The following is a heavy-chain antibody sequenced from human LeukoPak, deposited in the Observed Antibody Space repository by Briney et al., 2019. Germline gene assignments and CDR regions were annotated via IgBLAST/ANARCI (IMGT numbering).Heavy chain of an antibody. CDR3: AKRPWLRGTNLFYFDY. V-gene: IGHV3-23*01. D-gene: IGHD3-10*01. Sequence: QPGGSLRLSCAASGFTFSSYAMSWVRQAPGKGLEWVSTLSATDVPFYADSVKGRFTVSRDNSKNTLYLQMNSLRAEDTAVYYCAKRPWLRGTNLFYFDYWGQGALVTVSS. J-gene: IGHJ4*02. CDR1: GFTFSSYA. CDR2: LSATDVP.